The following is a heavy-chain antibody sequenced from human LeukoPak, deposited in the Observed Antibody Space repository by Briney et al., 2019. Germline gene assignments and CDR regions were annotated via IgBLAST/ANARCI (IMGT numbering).Heavy chain of an antibody. CDR3: ARLIAADRPDYYYYYMDV. D-gene: IGHD6-13*01. CDR1: GDSISSDDYY. J-gene: IGHJ6*03. CDR2: FSVSGNS. V-gene: IGHV4-61*02. Sequence: PSQTLSLTCTVSGDSISSDDYYWSWIRQPAGKGLEWIGRFSVSGNSNYNPSLKSRLTISVDTSKNQFSLELTSVTAADTAVYYCARLIAADRPDYYYYYMDVWGKGTTVTISS.